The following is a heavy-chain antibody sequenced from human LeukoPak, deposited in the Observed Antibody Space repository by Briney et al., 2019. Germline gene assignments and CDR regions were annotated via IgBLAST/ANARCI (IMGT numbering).Heavy chain of an antibody. D-gene: IGHD3-22*01. V-gene: IGHV1-18*01. Sequence: ASVKVSCKASGYTFTSYGISWVREAPGQGLEWMGWISAYNGNTNYAQKLQGRVTMTTDTSTSTAYMELRSLRSDDTAVYYCARGHSLYYYDSSGYADYWSQGTLVTVSP. CDR2: ISAYNGNT. J-gene: IGHJ4*02. CDR3: ARGHSLYYYDSSGYADY. CDR1: GYTFTSYG.